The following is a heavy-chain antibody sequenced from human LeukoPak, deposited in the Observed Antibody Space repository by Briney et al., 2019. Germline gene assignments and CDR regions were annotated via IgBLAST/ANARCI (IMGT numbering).Heavy chain of an antibody. CDR3: ARALGGSSWYTTRFDP. D-gene: IGHD6-13*01. J-gene: IGHJ5*02. CDR1: GGSISSYY. V-gene: IGHV4-4*07. CDR2: IYTSGST. Sequence: SETLSLTCTVSGGSISSYYWSWIRQPAGEGLEWIGRIYTSGSTNYNPSLKSRVTMSVDTSKNQFSLKLSSVTAADTAVYYCARALGGSSWYTTRFDPWGQGTLVTVSS.